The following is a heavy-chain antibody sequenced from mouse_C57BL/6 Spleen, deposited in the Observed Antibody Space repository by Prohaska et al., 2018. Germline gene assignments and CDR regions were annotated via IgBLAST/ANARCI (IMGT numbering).Heavy chain of an antibody. CDR3: TRVNY. CDR2: IILKSDNDAT. D-gene: IGHD2-1*01. J-gene: IGHJ2*01. V-gene: IGHV6-3*01. Sequence: EVKLEESGGGLVQPGGSMKLSCVASGFTFSNYWINWVRQSPEKWLEWVAQIILKSDNDATHYAESVKVRFTISRDDSKSSVYLQMNNLRAEETRIYYCTRVNYWGQGTTLTVSS. CDR1: GFTFSNYW.